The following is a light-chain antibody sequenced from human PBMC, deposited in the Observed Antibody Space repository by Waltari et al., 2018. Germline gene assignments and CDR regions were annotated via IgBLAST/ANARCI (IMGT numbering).Light chain of an antibody. CDR3: TTWDDSLDGQL. CDR1: SSNLGSNP. J-gene: IGLJ2*01. CDR2: CND. Sequence: QSVLTQPPSASGTPGQRVTISCSGSSSNLGSNPDNWYQQPPEAAPKLLLYCNDQRPSGVPDRFYGAKSGTSASLGISGLQSEDEADYYCTTWDDSLDGQLFGGGTKLTVL. V-gene: IGLV1-44*01.